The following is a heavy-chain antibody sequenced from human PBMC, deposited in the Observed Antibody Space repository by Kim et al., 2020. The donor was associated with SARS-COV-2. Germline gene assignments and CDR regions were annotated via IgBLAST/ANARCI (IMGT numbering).Heavy chain of an antibody. CDR2: ISYDESNK. CDR1: GFTFSSYG. J-gene: IGHJ4*02. CDR3: AKDTGYDSSGSDY. D-gene: IGHD3-22*01. Sequence: GGSLRLSCAASGFTFSSYGMHWVRQAPGKGLEWVAVISYDESNKYYADSVKGRFTISRDNSKNTLYLQMNSLRAEDTAVYYCAKDTGYDSSGSDYWGQGTLVTVSS. V-gene: IGHV3-30*18.